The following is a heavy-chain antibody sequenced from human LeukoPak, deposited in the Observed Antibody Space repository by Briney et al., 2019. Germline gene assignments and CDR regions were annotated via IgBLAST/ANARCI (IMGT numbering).Heavy chain of an antibody. Sequence: GGSLRLSCAASGFTFSSYSMNWVRQAPGKGLEWVSSISSSSSYIYYADSVKGRFTISRDNAKNSLYLQMNSLRAEDTAVYYCARDRWELLNPAIVDYWAREPWSPSPQ. CDR2: ISSSSSYI. D-gene: IGHD1-26*01. CDR3: ARDRWELLNPAIVDY. V-gene: IGHV3-21*01. J-gene: IGHJ4*02. CDR1: GFTFSSYS.